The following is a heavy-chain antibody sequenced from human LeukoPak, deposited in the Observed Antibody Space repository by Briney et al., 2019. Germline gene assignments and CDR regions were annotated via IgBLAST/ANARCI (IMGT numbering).Heavy chain of an antibody. V-gene: IGHV4-4*07. D-gene: IGHD5-18*01. CDR1: GGSISSYY. CDR3: ARDLQGYSYGYAFDY. Sequence: PSETLSLTCTVSGGSISSYYWSWIRQPPGKGLEWIGRIYTSGSTNYNPSLKSRVTMSVDTSKNQFSLKLSSVTAADTAVYYCARDLQGYSYGYAFDYWGQGTLVTVSS. J-gene: IGHJ4*02. CDR2: IYTSGST.